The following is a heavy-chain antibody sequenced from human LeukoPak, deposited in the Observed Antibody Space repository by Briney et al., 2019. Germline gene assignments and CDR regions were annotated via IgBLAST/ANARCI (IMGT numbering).Heavy chain of an antibody. CDR3: ATSKSTFDNWFDP. CDR1: GFTFSNAW. J-gene: IGHJ5*02. CDR2: IKSKTDGGTT. D-gene: IGHD3-16*01. V-gene: IGHV3-15*07. Sequence: PGGSLRLSCAASGFTFSNAWMNWVRQAPGKGLEWVGRIKSKTDGGTTDYAAPVKGRFTISRDDSKNTLYLQMNSLKTEDTAVYYCATSKSTFDNWFDPWGQGTLVTVSS.